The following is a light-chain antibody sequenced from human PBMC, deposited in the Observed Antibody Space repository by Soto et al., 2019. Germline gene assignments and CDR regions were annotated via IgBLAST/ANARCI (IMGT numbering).Light chain of an antibody. CDR1: GSDAGGYNY. CDR2: EVS. J-gene: IGLJ2*01. CDR3: SSYTSSTTLGVL. V-gene: IGLV2-14*01. Sequence: QSVLTQPASVSGSPGQSITISCTGTGSDAGGYNYVSWYQQHPGKAPKLMIYEVSNRPSGVSNRFSGSKSGNTASLTISGLQAEDEAAYHCSSYTSSTTLGVLFGGGTKLTVL.